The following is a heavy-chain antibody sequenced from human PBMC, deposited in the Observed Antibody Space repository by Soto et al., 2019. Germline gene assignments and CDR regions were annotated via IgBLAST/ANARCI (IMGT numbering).Heavy chain of an antibody. CDR2: INHSGST. D-gene: IGHD3-3*01. J-gene: IGHJ5*02. V-gene: IGHV4-34*01. Sequence: SETLSLTCAVYGGSFSGYYWSWIRQPPGKGLEWIGEINHSGSTNYNPSLKSRVTISVDTSKNQFSLKLSSVTAADTAVYYCARGSGVGTIFGVVPPGMKHRNWFDPWGQGTLVTVSS. CDR3: ARGSGVGTIFGVVPPGMKHRNWFDP. CDR1: GGSFSGYY.